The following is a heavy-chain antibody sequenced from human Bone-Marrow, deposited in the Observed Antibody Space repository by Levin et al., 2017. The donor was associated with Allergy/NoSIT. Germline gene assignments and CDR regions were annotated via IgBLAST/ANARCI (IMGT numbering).Heavy chain of an antibody. CDR1: GFTFDDSA. Sequence: LSLTCAASGFTFDDSAMHWVRQAPGKGLEWVSFITWNSDTIGYADSVKGRFTISRDNAKSFVYLQMNSLRAEDTALYYCAKGQQLAGAERLDPWGQGTLVTVSS. D-gene: IGHD6-13*01. V-gene: IGHV3-9*01. J-gene: IGHJ5*02. CDR3: AKGQQLAGAERLDP. CDR2: ITWNSDTI.